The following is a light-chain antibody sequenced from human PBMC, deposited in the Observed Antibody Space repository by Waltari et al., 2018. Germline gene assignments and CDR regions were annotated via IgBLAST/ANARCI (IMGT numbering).Light chain of an antibody. CDR2: EVN. J-gene: IGLJ1*01. CDR3: CSYAASSAPLYV. Sequence: QSALTQPASVSGSPGQSITISCTGTSSDFGSYNLVSWYQQHPGKAPKFMIYEVNKRPSRGCIRFSASTSANTTSPTISGLQAEDESDYYCCSYAASSAPLYVFGTGTKVTVL. V-gene: IGLV2-23*02. CDR1: SSDFGSYNL.